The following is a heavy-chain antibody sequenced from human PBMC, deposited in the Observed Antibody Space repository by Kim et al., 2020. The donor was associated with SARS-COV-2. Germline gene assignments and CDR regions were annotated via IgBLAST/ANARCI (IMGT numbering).Heavy chain of an antibody. CDR1: GFTFSSYA. J-gene: IGHJ4*02. V-gene: IGHV3-23*01. CDR3: AKGKGDRIAVAGAFDY. D-gene: IGHD6-19*01. Sequence: GGSLRLSCAASGFTFSSYAMSWVRQAPGKGLEWVSAISGSGGSTYYADSVKGRFTISRDNSKNTLYLQMNSLRAEDTAVYYCAKGKGDRIAVAGAFDYWGQGTLVTVSS. CDR2: ISGSGGST.